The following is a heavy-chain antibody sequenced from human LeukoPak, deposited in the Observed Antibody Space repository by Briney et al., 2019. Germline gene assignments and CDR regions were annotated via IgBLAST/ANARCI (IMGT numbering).Heavy chain of an antibody. D-gene: IGHD3-10*01. CDR2: ISGSGGST. V-gene: IGHV3-23*01. CDR1: AFTFSSYA. J-gene: IGHJ6*04. Sequence: GGSLRLSCAASAFTFSSYAMSWVRQAPGKGLEWVSAISGSGGSTYYADSVKGRFTISRDNSKNTLYLQMNSLRAEDTAVYYCAKCVAGPYCYYYGMDVWGKGTTVTVSS. CDR3: AKCVAGPYCYYYGMDV.